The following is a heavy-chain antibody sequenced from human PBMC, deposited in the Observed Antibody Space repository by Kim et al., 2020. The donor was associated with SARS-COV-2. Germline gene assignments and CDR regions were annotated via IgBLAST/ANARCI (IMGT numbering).Heavy chain of an antibody. Sequence: GGSLRLSCAASGFTFSSYGMHWVRQAPGKGLEWVAVISYDGSNKYYADSVKGRFTISRDNSKNTLYLQMNSLRAEDTAVYYCAKDLMVVLDYYGMDVWG. CDR1: GFTFSSYG. J-gene: IGHJ6*02. CDR2: ISYDGSNK. CDR3: AKDLMVVLDYYGMDV. D-gene: IGHD2-15*01. V-gene: IGHV3-30*18.